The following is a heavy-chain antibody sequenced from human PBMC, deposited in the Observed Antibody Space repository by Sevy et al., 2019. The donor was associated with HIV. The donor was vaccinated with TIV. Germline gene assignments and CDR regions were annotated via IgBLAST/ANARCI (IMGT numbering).Heavy chain of an antibody. D-gene: IGHD2-21*01. CDR3: AREGSIGYYYDCVMDV. J-gene: IGHJ6*02. Sequence: GGSLRLSCAASGFTVSSNYMSWVRQAPGKGLEWVSVIYSGGSTYYADSVQVRFTISTDNSKNTLYLQMNSLIPEDRAVYYWAREGSIGYYYDCVMDVWGQGTTVTVSS. CDR1: GFTVSSNY. CDR2: IYSGGST. V-gene: IGHV3-53*01.